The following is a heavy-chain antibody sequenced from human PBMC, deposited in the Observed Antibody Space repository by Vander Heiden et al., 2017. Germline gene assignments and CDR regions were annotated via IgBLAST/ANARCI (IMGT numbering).Heavy chain of an antibody. J-gene: IGHJ4*02. Sequence: EVQLVESGGGLIQRGGSLPLPCAASRLTFSNSWMNWVRQAPGKGLEWVANIQQDGSEKYYVDSVKGRFTISRDNAKNSLYLQMNSLRVEDTAVYYCARDLQRDSSGGAVDYWGQGTLVTVSS. CDR3: ARDLQRDSSGGAVDY. D-gene: IGHD6-6*01. V-gene: IGHV3-7*01. CDR2: IQQDGSEK. CDR1: RLTFSNSW.